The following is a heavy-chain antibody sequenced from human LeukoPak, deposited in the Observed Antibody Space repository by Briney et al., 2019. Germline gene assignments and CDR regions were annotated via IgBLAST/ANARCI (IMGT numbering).Heavy chain of an antibody. CDR1: GGSISSSNW. CDR2: IYHSGST. J-gene: IGHJ4*02. V-gene: IGHV4-4*02. D-gene: IGHD6-13*01. Sequence: SETLSLTCAVSGGSISSSNWWSWVRQPPGKGLEWIGEIYHSGSTNYNPSLKSRVTISVDKSKNQFSLKLSSVTAADTAVYYCVRERSGQQLVPALGYWGQGTLVTVSS. CDR3: VRERSGQQLVPALGY.